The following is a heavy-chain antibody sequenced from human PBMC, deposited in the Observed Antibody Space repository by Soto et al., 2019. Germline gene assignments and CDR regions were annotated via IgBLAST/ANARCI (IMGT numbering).Heavy chain of an antibody. CDR2: NYPDRGST. V-gene: IGHV1-2*04. Sequence: ASVKVSCKASGYTFTRYSMHWVRQAPGQGLEWMGWNYPDRGSTNYAPKGRVWVTMTRDTSIRTAYMELNGLKSDDTAVYFCVRAETFYPGNTFDYWGQGALVTGAS. CDR1: GYTFTRYS. CDR3: VRAETFYPGNTFDY. J-gene: IGHJ4*02. D-gene: IGHD1-1*01.